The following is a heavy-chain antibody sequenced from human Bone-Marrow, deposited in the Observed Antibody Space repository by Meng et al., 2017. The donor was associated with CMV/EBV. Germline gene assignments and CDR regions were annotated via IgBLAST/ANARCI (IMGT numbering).Heavy chain of an antibody. CDR1: GYSISSGYY. V-gene: IGHV4-38-2*02. CDR3: ATAQGVYSSSWPGSWFDP. Sequence: GSLRLSCTVSGYSISSGYYWGWIRQPPGKGLEWIGSIYHSGSTYYNPSLKSRVTISVDTSKNQFSLKLSSVTAADTAVYYCATAQGVYSSSWPGSWFDPWGQGTRVTVSS. J-gene: IGHJ5*02. D-gene: IGHD6-13*01. CDR2: IYHSGST.